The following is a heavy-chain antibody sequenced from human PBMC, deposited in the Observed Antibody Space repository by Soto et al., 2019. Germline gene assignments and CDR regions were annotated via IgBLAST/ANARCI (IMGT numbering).Heavy chain of an antibody. CDR1: GYSFTSYW. D-gene: IGHD3-3*01. V-gene: IGHV5-51*01. Sequence: PGESLKISFKGSGYSFTSYWIGWVRQMPGKGLEWMGIIYPGDSDTRYSPSFQGQVTISADKSISTAYLQWSSLKASDTAMYYCARSAYYDFWSGFRPPDYYYYGMDVWGQGTTVTVSS. J-gene: IGHJ6*02. CDR3: ARSAYYDFWSGFRPPDYYYYGMDV. CDR2: IYPGDSDT.